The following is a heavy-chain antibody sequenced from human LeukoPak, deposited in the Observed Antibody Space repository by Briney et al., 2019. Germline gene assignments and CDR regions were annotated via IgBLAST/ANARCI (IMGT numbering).Heavy chain of an antibody. D-gene: IGHD2-21*01. V-gene: IGHV4-59*12. Sequence: SETLSLTCTVSGGSIRSYYWSWIRQPPGKGLEWIGYIYYSGGTNHNPSLKSRVTMSVDMSKNQFSLKLSSVTAADTAVYYCARIEGGFDYWGQGTLVTVSS. J-gene: IGHJ4*02. CDR2: IYYSGGT. CDR1: GGSIRSYY. CDR3: ARIEGGFDY.